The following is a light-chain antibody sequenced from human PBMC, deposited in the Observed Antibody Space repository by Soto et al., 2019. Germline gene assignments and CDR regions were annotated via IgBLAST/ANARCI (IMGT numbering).Light chain of an antibody. CDR1: QSVSSSY. Sequence: EIVMTQSPGTLSVSPGEGATLSCRASQSVSSSYLAWYQQKPGQAPRLLIYGASSRATGIPDRFSGSGSGTDFTLTISSLQPDDFATYYCHQSYSTRTFGQGTKVDIK. CDR3: HQSYSTRT. V-gene: IGKV3-20*01. J-gene: IGKJ1*01. CDR2: GAS.